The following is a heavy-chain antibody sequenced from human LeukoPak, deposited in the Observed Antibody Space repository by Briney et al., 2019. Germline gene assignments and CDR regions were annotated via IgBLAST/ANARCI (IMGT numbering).Heavy chain of an antibody. J-gene: IGHJ3*02. CDR2: IYPGDSYT. CDR3: ASTLRAAMGHHAFDI. V-gene: IGHV5-51*01. CDR1: GYSFVSYW. Sequence: GESLKISCKGSGYSFVSYWIGRVREMPGKGLEWLGIIYPGDSYTTYSPSFQGQVPISVDNSISTAYLQWSRLKTSDTAIYSCASTLRAAMGHHAFDIWGQGTMVTVSS. D-gene: IGHD5-18*01.